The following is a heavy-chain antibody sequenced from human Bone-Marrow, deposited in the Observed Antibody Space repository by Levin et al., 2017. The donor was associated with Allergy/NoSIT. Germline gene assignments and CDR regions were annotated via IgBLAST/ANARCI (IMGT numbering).Heavy chain of an antibody. CDR2: IYSSGGT. J-gene: IGHJ5*02. D-gene: IGHD3-10*01. CDR1: GGSINSAGYY. V-gene: IGHV4-31*03. Sequence: SETLSLTCTVSGGSINSAGYYWSWIRQFPGKGLEYIGYIYSSGGTYYNPSLKSRVSISLDTSKNHFSLKLNSVTAADTAVYFCARDKYYGSGNTDWLDPWGQGTLVTVS. CDR3: ARDKYYGSGNTDWLDP.